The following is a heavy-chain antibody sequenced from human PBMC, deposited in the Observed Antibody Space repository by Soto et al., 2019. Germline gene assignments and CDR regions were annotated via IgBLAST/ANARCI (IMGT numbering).Heavy chain of an antibody. CDR3: ARDPYLGDHQY. D-gene: IGHD3-16*01. CDR1: GYTFTTYG. Sequence: QVQLVQSGGEVKKPGAPVKVSCRTSGYTFTTYGISGVRQTPGQGLEWVGWISAYSGKTHYAQKFQGKVTMTTDTSTNTAYLELRSLRSDDTAVYYCARDPYLGDHQYWGQGTLVTVSS. CDR2: ISAYSGKT. V-gene: IGHV1-18*01. J-gene: IGHJ4*02.